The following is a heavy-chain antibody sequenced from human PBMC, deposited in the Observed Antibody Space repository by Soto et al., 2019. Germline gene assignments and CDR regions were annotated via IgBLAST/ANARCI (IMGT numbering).Heavy chain of an antibody. CDR2: IYYSGST. Sequence: XETLSLTCTVSGGSVSSGSYYWSWIRQPPGKGLEWIGYIYYSGSTNYNPSLKSRVTISVDTSKNQFSLKLSSVTAADTAVYYCAGGSITIFGVVIYYYYGMDVWGQGTTVTVSS. CDR3: AGGSITIFGVVIYYYYGMDV. CDR1: GGSVSSGSYY. D-gene: IGHD3-3*01. J-gene: IGHJ6*02. V-gene: IGHV4-61*01.